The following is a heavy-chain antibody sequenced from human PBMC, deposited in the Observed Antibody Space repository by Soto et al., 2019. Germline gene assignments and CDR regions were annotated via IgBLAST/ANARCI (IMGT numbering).Heavy chain of an antibody. CDR1: GGSISSGGYY. V-gene: IGHV4-31*03. J-gene: IGHJ5*02. Sequence: PSETLSLTCPVSGGSISSGGYYWSWIRQHPGKGLEWIGYIYYSGSTYYNPSLKSRVTISVDTSKNQFSLKLSSVTAADTAVYYCARGAGYPNWFDPWGQGTLVTVSS. CDR2: IYYSGST. D-gene: IGHD2-15*01. CDR3: ARGAGYPNWFDP.